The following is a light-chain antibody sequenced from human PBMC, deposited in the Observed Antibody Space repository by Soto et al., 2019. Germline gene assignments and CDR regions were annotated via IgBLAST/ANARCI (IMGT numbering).Light chain of an antibody. V-gene: IGKV3-11*01. Sequence: EIVLTQSPATLSFSPGERAPLSCRASQSVSSYLAWYQQKPGQAPRLLIYDASNRATGIPARFSGSGSGTDFTLTISSLEPEDFAVYYCQQRSNWPLTFGGGTKVDIK. CDR2: DAS. J-gene: IGKJ4*01. CDR1: QSVSSY. CDR3: QQRSNWPLT.